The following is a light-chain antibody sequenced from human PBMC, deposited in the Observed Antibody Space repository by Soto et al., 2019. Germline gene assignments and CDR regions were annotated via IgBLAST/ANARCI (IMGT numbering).Light chain of an antibody. Sequence: QSVLTQPASVSGSPGQSITISCTGTSSDVGGYNYVSWYQQHPGKAPKLMIFDVSNRPSGVSNRFSGSKSGNTASLTISGLQDEDEDDYYCSSYTRSSTLFVFGTGTKLTVL. CDR3: SSYTRSSTLFV. CDR1: SSDVGGYNY. CDR2: DVS. V-gene: IGLV2-14*01. J-gene: IGLJ1*01.